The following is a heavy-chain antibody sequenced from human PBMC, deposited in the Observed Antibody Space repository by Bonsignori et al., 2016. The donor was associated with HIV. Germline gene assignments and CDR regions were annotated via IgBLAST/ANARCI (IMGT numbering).Heavy chain of an antibody. Sequence: WIRQPPGKGLEWVAVISYDGSNKYYADSVKGRFTISRDNSKNTLYLQMNSLRAENTAVYYCASVSGSRTFDYWGQGTLVTVSS. J-gene: IGHJ4*02. CDR3: ASVSGSRTFDY. V-gene: IGHV3-30-3*01. CDR2: ISYDGSNK. D-gene: IGHD1-26*01.